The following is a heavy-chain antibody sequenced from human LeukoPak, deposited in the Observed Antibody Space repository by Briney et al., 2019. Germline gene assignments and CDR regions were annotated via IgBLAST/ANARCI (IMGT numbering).Heavy chain of an antibody. CDR1: GFNFRTYS. CDR2: ISSSSRHI. D-gene: IGHD3-10*01. J-gene: IGHJ3*02. Sequence: GGSLRLSCATSGFNFRTYSMNWVRQAPGKGLEWVSFISSSSRHIYYADSLKGRFTISRDNAKNSLYLQMNSLRAEDTAVYYCAKDDSEDYFGSGTPSPFDIWGQGTMVTVSS. V-gene: IGHV3-21*01. CDR3: AKDDSEDYFGSGTPSPFDI.